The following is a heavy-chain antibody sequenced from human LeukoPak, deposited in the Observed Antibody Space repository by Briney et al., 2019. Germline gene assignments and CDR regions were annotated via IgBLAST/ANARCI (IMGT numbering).Heavy chain of an antibody. V-gene: IGHV3-53*01. CDR1: GFTVSSNY. D-gene: IGHD6-19*01. J-gene: IGHJ4*02. CDR3: ARGRQYSTGWYYFDY. CDR2: IYSGGST. Sequence: GVSLRLSCAASGFTVSSNYMSWVRQAPGKGLEWVSVIYSGGSTYYADSVKGRFSISRDNSKNTLYLQMNCLRAEDTAVYYCARGRQYSTGWYYFDYWGQGTLVTVSS.